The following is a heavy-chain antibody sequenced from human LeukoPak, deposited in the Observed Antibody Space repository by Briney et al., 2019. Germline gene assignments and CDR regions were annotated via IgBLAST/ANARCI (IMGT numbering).Heavy chain of an antibody. Sequence: ASVKVSRKASGYTFTKYGITWVRQAPGQGPEWVGWISAYNGHTESAQKFQGRVTMTTDTSTNTAYMELRSLRSDDTAVYYCARTGIDYGDYGLLDYWGQGSLVTVSS. CDR3: ARTGIDYGDYGLLDY. D-gene: IGHD4-17*01. V-gene: IGHV1-18*01. CDR1: GYTFTKYG. J-gene: IGHJ4*02. CDR2: ISAYNGHT.